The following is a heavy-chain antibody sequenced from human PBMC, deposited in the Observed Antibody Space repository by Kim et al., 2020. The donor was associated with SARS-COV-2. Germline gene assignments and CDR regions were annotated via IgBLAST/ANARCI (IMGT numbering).Heavy chain of an antibody. J-gene: IGHJ6*01. Sequence: GGSLRLSCAVSGFTFSSYSMNWVRQAPGKGLEWVSSISSSSSYIYYADSVKRRFTISRDNAKNSLYLQMNTLSAEAMAVYYCARDPYGGDLFYYYYGMD. CDR1: GFTFSSYS. V-gene: IGHV3-21*01. CDR2: ISSSSSYI. CDR3: ARDPYGGDLFYYYYGMD. D-gene: IGHD2-21*01.